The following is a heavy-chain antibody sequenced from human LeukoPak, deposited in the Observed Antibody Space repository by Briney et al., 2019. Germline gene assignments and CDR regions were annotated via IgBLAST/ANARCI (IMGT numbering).Heavy chain of an antibody. J-gene: IGHJ5*02. CDR2: ISPRSDYI. Sequence: GGSLRLSCAASRLTFNTYSMTWVRQAPGKGLEWVSSISPRSDYIYYADSVRGRFTISRDNSKNTLYLQMNSLRAEDTAVYYCARDLAAPYGNWFDPWGQGTLVTVSS. V-gene: IGHV3-21*04. D-gene: IGHD6-6*01. CDR1: RLTFNTYS. CDR3: ARDLAAPYGNWFDP.